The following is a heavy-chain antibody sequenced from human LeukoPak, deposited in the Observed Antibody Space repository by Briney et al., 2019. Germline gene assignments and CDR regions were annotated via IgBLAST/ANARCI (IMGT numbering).Heavy chain of an antibody. CDR2: ISSSSSTI. V-gene: IGHV3-48*04. J-gene: IGHJ4*02. D-gene: IGHD3-22*01. CDR3: ARAGFSGYYFGVGRYYFDY. CDR1: GFTFSSYS. Sequence: GGSLRLSCAASGFTFSSYSMNWVRQAPGKGLEWVSYISSSSSTIYYADSVKGRFTISRDNAKNSLYLQMNSLRAEDTAVYYCARAGFSGYYFGVGRYYFDYWGQGTLVTVSS.